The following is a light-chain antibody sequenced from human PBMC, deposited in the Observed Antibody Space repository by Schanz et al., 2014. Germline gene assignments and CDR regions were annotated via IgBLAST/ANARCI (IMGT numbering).Light chain of an antibody. CDR1: QSVTSTY. Sequence: EIVLTQSPGTLSLSPGERATLSCRASQSVTSTYLAWYQQKPGQAPRLLIYAASFRATGIPARFSGSGSGTEFTLTISSLQSEDFAVYYCQQYNNWPPLTFGGGTKVEIK. J-gene: IGKJ4*01. CDR2: AAS. CDR3: QQYNNWPPLT. V-gene: IGKV3-15*01.